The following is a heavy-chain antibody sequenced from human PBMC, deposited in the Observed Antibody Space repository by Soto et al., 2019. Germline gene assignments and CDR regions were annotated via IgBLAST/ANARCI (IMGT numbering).Heavy chain of an antibody. CDR3: AKDSSGWYSMKVLSYSDY. V-gene: IGHV3-23*01. D-gene: IGHD6-19*01. CDR1: GFTFSSYG. Sequence: PGGSLRLSCAASGFTFSSYGMHWVRQAPGKGLEWVSAISGSGGSTYYADSVKGRFTISRDNSKNTLYLQMNSLRAEDTAVYYCAKDSSGWYSMKVLSYSDYWGQGTLVTVSS. J-gene: IGHJ4*02. CDR2: ISGSGGST.